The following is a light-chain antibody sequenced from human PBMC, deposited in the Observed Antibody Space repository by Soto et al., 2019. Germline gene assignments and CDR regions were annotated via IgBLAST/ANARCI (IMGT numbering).Light chain of an antibody. CDR1: QSVSSS. V-gene: IGKV3-15*01. CDR2: DTS. J-gene: IGKJ4*01. Sequence: EIVVTQSPATLSVSPGERVTLSCRASQSVSSSLAWYQQRPGQAPRLLIYDTSTRAAGIAARFSGSGSGTEFTLTISSLQPEDFAVYYCQQYTDWPWGTFGGGTKVGIK. CDR3: QQYTDWPWGT.